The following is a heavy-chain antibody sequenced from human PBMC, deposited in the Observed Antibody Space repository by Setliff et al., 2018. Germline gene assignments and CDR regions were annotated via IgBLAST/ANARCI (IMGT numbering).Heavy chain of an antibody. CDR3: ARHEFVGGYYGSVTYRHFDY. D-gene: IGHD3-10*01. CDR2: IHYSGNT. J-gene: IGHJ4*02. V-gene: IGHV4-59*08. CDR1: GGSINRDY. Sequence: SETLSLTCSASGGSINRDYWNWIRQPPGKGLEWLGYIHYSGNTNYNPSLKSRVTISVDTSKNQFSLQVTSLAATDTALYFCARHEFVGGYYGSVTYRHFDYWGQGILVTVSS.